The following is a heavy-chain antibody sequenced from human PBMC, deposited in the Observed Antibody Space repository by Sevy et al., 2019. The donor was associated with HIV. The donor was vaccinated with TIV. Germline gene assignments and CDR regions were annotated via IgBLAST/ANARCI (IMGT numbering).Heavy chain of an antibody. Sequence: GGSLRLSCAASGFTFSTYGMHWVRQAPGKGLEWVAVMWFDGSNTYYADSVKGRFTISRDIAKNTLHLQMNSLRAEDTAVYYCARDLEVYDYGGYGPAFMPDYWGQGTLVTVSS. D-gene: IGHD3-16*01. J-gene: IGHJ4*02. CDR3: ARDLEVYDYGGYGPAFMPDY. V-gene: IGHV3-33*01. CDR2: MWFDGSNT. CDR1: GFTFSTYG.